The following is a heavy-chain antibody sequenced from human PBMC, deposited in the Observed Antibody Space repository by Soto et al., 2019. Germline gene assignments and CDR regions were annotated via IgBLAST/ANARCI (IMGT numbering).Heavy chain of an antibody. CDR1: GGSISSGGYY. J-gene: IGHJ6*02. V-gene: IGHV4-31*03. CDR2: IYYSGST. Sequence: QVQLQESGPGLVKPSQTLSLTCTVSGGSISSGGYYWSWIRQHPGKGLEWIGYIYYSGSTYYNPSLKSRVXXSXDXYKNQFSLKLSSVTAADTAVYYCARGPQGYYYGMDVWGQGTTVTVSS. CDR3: ARGPQGYYYGMDV.